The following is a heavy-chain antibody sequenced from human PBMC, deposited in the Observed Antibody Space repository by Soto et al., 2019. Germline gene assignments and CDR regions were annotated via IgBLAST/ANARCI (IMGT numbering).Heavy chain of an antibody. CDR3: LNLYSYGSGSYYK. J-gene: IGHJ4*02. CDR1: GFTFSTYA. V-gene: IGHV3-23*01. Sequence: EVQLLESGGGLVQPGGSLRLSCAASGFTFSTYAMSWVRQAPGKGLEWVSGMSGSGGSTYYAGSVKGRFTISRDNSKNTLYLQMNSLRAEDTAVYYCLNLYSYGSGSYYKWGQGTLVTVSS. CDR2: MSGSGGST. D-gene: IGHD3-10*01.